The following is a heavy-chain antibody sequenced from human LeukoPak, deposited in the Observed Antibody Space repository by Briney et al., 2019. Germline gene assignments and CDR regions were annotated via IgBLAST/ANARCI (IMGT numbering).Heavy chain of an antibody. CDR3: AKDLPGGDYVSGAFDI. V-gene: IGHV3-23*01. CDR2: ISGSGGST. CDR1: GLTFSSYA. Sequence: GGSLRLSCAASGLTFSSYAMSWVRQAPGKGLEWVSAISGSGGSTYYADSVKGRFTISRDNSKNTLYLQMNSLRAEDTAVYYCAKDLPGGDYVSGAFDIWGQGTMVTVSS. D-gene: IGHD4-17*01. J-gene: IGHJ3*02.